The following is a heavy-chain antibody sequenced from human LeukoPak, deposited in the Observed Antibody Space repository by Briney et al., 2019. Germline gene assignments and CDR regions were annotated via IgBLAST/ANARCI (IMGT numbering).Heavy chain of an antibody. CDR2: INHSGST. V-gene: IGHV4-34*01. D-gene: IGHD3-22*01. J-gene: IGHJ4*02. CDR1: GGSFSGYY. CDR3: ARRRYYYDSSGYVSLFDY. Sequence: SETLSLTCAVYGGSFSGYYWSWIRQPPGKGREWMGEINHSGSTNYNPSLKSRVTISVDTSKNQFSLKLSSVTAADTAVYYCARRRYYYDSSGYVSLFDYWGQGTLVTVSS.